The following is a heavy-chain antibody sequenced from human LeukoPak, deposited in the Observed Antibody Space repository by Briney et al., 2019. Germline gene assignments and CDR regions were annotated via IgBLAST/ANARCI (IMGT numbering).Heavy chain of an antibody. V-gene: IGHV4-59*01. D-gene: IGHD2-21*01. CDR2: IYYSGST. CDR3: ARSCGGDCPFDY. Sequence: PSETLSLTCTVSGGSISSYYWSWIRQPPGKGLEWIGYIYYSGSTNYTPSLKSRVTISVDTSKNQFSLKLSSVTAADTAVYYCARSCGGDCPFDYWGQGTLVTVSS. J-gene: IGHJ4*02. CDR1: GGSISSYY.